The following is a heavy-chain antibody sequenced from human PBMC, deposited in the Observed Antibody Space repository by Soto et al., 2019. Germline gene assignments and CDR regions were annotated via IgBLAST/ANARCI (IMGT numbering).Heavy chain of an antibody. CDR3: SRLPKWELNAPDS. Sequence: SATLSLTCTVSGGSISSSSYYCGWIREPPGKGLEWIGSIYHSGSTYYNPSLKSRVTISVDTSKNKFSLKLSSVTAEDTDVHYCSRLPKWELNAPDSWGQGTVPTV. CDR2: IYHSGST. V-gene: IGHV4-39*01. D-gene: IGHD1-26*01. CDR1: GGSISSSSYY. J-gene: IGHJ3*02.